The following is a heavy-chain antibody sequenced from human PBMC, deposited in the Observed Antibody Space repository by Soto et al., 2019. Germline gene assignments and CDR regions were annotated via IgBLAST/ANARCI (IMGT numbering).Heavy chain of an antibody. CDR1: GGTFSSYA. D-gene: IGHD1-26*01. J-gene: IGHJ5*02. Sequence: QVQLVQSGAEVKKPGSSVKVSCKASGGTFSSYAISWVRQAPGQGLEWMGGIIPIFGTANYAQKFQGRVTITXXEXTXRAYMELSSLRSEDTAVYYCARDREGVGAPFVGFDPWGQGTLVTVSS. CDR2: IIPIFGTA. CDR3: ARDREGVGAPFVGFDP. V-gene: IGHV1-69*05.